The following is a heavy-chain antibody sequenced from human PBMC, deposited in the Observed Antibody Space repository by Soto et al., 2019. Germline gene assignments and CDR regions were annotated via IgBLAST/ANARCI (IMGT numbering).Heavy chain of an antibody. V-gene: IGHV3-23*01. Sequence: EVQLLDSGGGLVQPGGSLRLSCAASGFTFSSYAMTWVRRAPGKGLDWVAAISDSGGSTYYADSVKGRFTNSRDNSKNTVCLQMSSLRAEDTAVYYCGLYCSGVTCSGHWGQGTLVPVSS. D-gene: IGHD2-15*01. CDR1: GFTFSSYA. J-gene: IGHJ4*02. CDR3: GLYCSGVTCSGH. CDR2: ISDSGGST.